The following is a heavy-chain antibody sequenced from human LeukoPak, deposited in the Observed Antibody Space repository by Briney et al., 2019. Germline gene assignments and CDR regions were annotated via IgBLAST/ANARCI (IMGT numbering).Heavy chain of an antibody. CDR1: GYTFTGYY. V-gene: IGHV1-2*02. J-gene: IGHJ4*02. Sequence: GASVKVSCKASGYTFTGYYTHWVRQAPGQGPEWMGWINPNNGGTNNAQKFQGRVTMTRDTSISTAYMELSRLRSDDTAVYYCAIGDLGYCSSTSCLEYWGQGTLVTVSS. CDR2: INPNNGGT. CDR3: AIGDLGYCSSTSCLEY. D-gene: IGHD2-2*01.